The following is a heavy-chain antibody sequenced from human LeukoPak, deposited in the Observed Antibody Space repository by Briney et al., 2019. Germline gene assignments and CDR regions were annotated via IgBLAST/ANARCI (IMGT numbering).Heavy chain of an antibody. CDR1: GYTFTSYD. V-gene: IGHV1-8*01. CDR2: MNPNSSNT. D-gene: IGHD3-16*02. CDR3: ARVYDYVWGSYRSDY. J-gene: IGHJ4*02. Sequence: ASVKVSCKASGYTFTSYDINWVRQATGQGLEWMGWMNPNSSNTGYAQKFQGRVTMTRNTSISTAYLELRSLRSEDTAVYYCARVYDYVWGSYRSDYWGQGTLVTVSS.